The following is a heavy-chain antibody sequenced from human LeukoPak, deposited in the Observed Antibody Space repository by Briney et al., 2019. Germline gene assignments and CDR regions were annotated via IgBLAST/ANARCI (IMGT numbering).Heavy chain of an antibody. CDR2: INSDGSST. D-gene: IGHD3-9*01. Sequence: PGGSLRLSCAASGFTFSSYWMHWVRQAPGKGLVWVSRINSDGSSTSYADSVKGRFTISRDNAKSSLYLQMNSLRAEDTAVYFCARDLLTGYYRRGNWFDPWGQGTLVIVSS. CDR1: GFTFSSYW. V-gene: IGHV3-74*01. J-gene: IGHJ5*02. CDR3: ARDLLTGYYRRGNWFDP.